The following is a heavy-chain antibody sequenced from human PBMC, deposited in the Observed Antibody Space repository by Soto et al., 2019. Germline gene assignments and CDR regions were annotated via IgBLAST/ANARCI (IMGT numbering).Heavy chain of an antibody. CDR3: ARDHRGDIVRLDV. D-gene: IGHD2-15*01. Sequence: GGSLRLSCAASGFTFSSYAMHWVRQAPGKGLEYVSAISSNGGSTYYANSVKGRFTISRDKSTSTAYMELSSLRSEDTAVYYCARDHRGDIVRLDVWGKGTTVTVSS. V-gene: IGHV3-64*01. CDR1: GFTFSSYA. CDR2: ISSNGGST. J-gene: IGHJ6*04.